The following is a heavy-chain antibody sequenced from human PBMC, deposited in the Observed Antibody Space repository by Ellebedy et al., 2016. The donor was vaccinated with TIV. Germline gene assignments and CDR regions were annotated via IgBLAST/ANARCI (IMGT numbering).Heavy chain of an antibody. CDR1: GFTVSTTY. D-gene: IGHD4-17*01. CDR2: IYRSGST. V-gene: IGHV3-53*01. J-gene: IGHJ6*02. CDR3: AKDKVFGDSKWEIDV. Sequence: PGGSLRLSCAASGFTVSTTYMSWVRRAPGKGLEWVSIIYRSGSTHYADSVKGRFTISRDNSKNTLYLQMNSLRAEDTAVYYCAKDKVFGDSKWEIDVWGQGTTVTVSS.